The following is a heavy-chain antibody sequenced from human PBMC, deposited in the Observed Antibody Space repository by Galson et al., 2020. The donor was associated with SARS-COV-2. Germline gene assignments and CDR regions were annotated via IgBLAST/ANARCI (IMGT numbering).Heavy chain of an antibody. V-gene: IGHV3-7*04. J-gene: IGHJ4*02. D-gene: IGHD2-15*01. Sequence: QLGESLKISCAASGFIFNTYTMSWVRQAPGNGLEWVAKMKEDGSEIYYVDSVKGRFTISRDNAKNSLYLQMNSLRAEDTAVYYCARGGSRYFASWGQGTLVTVSS. CDR3: ARGGSRYFAS. CDR1: GFIFNTYT. CDR2: MKEDGSEI.